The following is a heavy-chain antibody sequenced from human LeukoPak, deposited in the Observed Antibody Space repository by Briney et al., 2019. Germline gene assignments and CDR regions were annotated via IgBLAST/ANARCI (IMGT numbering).Heavy chain of an antibody. Sequence: PGGSLRLSCAASGFTFSSYAMHWVRQAPGKGLEWVAVISYDGSNKYYADSVKGRFTISRDNSKNTLYLQMNSLRAEDTAVYYCARMDVLLWFGELLSGRYYFDFWGQGTLVTVSS. V-gene: IGHV3-30-3*01. CDR3: ARMDVLLWFGELLSGRYYFDF. J-gene: IGHJ4*02. CDR1: GFTFSSYA. CDR2: ISYDGSNK. D-gene: IGHD3-10*01.